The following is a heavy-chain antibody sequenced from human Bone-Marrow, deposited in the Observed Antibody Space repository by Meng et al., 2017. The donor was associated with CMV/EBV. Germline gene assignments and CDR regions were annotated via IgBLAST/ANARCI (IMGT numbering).Heavy chain of an antibody. Sequence: SSSYDWGWIRQPPGKGLEWIGSLYYSGSTYYNPSLKSRVTISVDTSKNQFSLKLSSVTAADTAVYYCARQGATLKGVVVPAAIPFDYWGQGTLVTVSS. CDR3: ARQGATLKGVVVPAAIPFDY. V-gene: IGHV4-39*01. D-gene: IGHD2-2*01. CDR2: LYYSGST. J-gene: IGHJ4*02. CDR1: SSSYD.